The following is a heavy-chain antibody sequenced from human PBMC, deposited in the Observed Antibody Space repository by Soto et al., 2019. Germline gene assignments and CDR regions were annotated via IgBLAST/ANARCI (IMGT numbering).Heavy chain of an antibody. CDR3: ARALESGDYGAFDI. CDR1: GGSISSYH. D-gene: IGHD4-17*01. V-gene: IGHV4-59*01. J-gene: IGHJ3*02. Sequence: SETLSLTCTVSGGSISSYHWSWIRQPPGKGLEWIGYIYYSGSTNYNPSLKSRVTISVDTSKNQFSLKLSSVTAADTAVYYCARALESGDYGAFDIWGQGTMVTVSS. CDR2: IYYSGST.